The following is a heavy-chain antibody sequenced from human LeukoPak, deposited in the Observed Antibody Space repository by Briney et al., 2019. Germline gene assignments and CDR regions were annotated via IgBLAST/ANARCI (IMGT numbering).Heavy chain of an antibody. CDR2: INPNSGGT. V-gene: IGHV1-2*02. CDR3: ARDRTTANVDIVATTPVEEADY. D-gene: IGHD5-12*01. Sequence: GASVKVSCKASGYTFTGYYMHWVRQAPGQGLEWMGWINPNSGGTNYAQKFQGRVTMTRDTSISTAYMELSRLRSDDTAVYYCARDRTTANVDIVATTPVEEADYWGQGTLVTVSS. J-gene: IGHJ4*02. CDR1: GYTFTGYY.